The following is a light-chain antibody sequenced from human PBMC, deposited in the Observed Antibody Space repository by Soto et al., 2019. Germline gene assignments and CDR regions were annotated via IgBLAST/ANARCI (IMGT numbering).Light chain of an antibody. CDR2: WAS. V-gene: IGKV3-20*01. CDR3: QHYKTWPLA. Sequence: IVFRQSPGTLSLSPGERATLSCRASQTISSSSLAWYQQKPGQPPKLLIYWASTRESGVPDRFSGTRSGTEFTLTISGLQSEDFAIYYCQHYKTWPLAFGGGTKVDNK. CDR1: QTISSSS. J-gene: IGKJ4*01.